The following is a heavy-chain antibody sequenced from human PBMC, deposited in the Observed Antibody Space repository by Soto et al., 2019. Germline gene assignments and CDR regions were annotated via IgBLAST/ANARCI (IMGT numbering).Heavy chain of an antibody. D-gene: IGHD2-8*01. CDR3: AISMSTPGAFDY. CDR2: IKSKTNGGTT. V-gene: IGHV3-15*01. J-gene: IGHJ4*01. Sequence: LRLSCAASGLTLSSAWVIWARQAPGKGLEGVGRIKSKTNGGTTDYPAPVKGRFTISRDDSKNMLYLQMDSLKTEDTAVYYCAISMSTPGAFDYWGQEPWSPSPQ. CDR1: GLTLSSAW.